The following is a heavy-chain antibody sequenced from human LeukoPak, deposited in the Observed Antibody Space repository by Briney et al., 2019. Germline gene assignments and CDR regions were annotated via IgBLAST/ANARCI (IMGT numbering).Heavy chain of an antibody. Sequence: GGSLRLSCAASGFTFSSYSMNWVRQAPGKGLEWVSVIYSGDITDYADSVKGRFTISRDNSNNTVYLQMNSLRAEDTAVYFCAREIGYYFDSNDSRLRGRLDVWGIGTTVIVSS. CDR2: IYSGDIT. V-gene: IGHV3-53*01. CDR3: AREIGYYFDSNDSRLRGRLDV. J-gene: IGHJ6*04. D-gene: IGHD3-22*01. CDR1: GFTFSSYS.